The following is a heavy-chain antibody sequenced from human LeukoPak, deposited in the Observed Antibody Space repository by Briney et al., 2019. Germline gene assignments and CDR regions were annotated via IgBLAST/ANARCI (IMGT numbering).Heavy chain of an antibody. CDR2: ISDSGYST. CDR3: AKVPYSDYGSGRPPFMDV. V-gene: IGHV3-23*01. J-gene: IGHJ6*02. D-gene: IGHD3-10*01. Sequence: GGSLRLSCAASGFTFSSYAMSWARHSQGQWLHSVSTISDSGYSTYYADSVKGRFTISRDNSKNTLYLQMDSLRAEDTAIHYCAKVPYSDYGSGRPPFMDVWGQGTTVAVSS. CDR1: GFTFSSYA.